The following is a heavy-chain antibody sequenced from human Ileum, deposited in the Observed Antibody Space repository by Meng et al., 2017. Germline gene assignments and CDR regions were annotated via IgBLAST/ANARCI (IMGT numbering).Heavy chain of an antibody. J-gene: IGHJ4*02. CDR1: SGSAVASCYY. V-gene: IGHV4-61*01. CDR2: VFDSGTT. CDR3: ATDVYGTGLAYLDH. D-gene: IGHD4-17*01. Sequence: PESSGVLVRQPGALSLTSAKPSGSAVASCYYWSWRQAPREELLEWIGYVFDSGTTKYNPSLSSRVTISSDTSKNSFSLELTSVTAADTAVYYCATDVYGTGLAYLDHWGQGSLVTVSS.